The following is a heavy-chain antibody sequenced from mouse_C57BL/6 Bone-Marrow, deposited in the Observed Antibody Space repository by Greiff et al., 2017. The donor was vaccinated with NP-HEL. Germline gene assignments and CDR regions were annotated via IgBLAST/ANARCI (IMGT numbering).Heavy chain of an antibody. CDR2: INPGSGGT. Sequence: VQLQQSGAELVRPGTSVKVSCKASGYAFTNYLIEWVKQRPGQGLEWIGVINPGSGGTNYNEKFKGKATLTADKSSSTAYMQLSSLPSEDSAVYFCARERCLLRAMDYWGQGTSVTVSS. CDR3: ARERCLLRAMDY. V-gene: IGHV1-54*01. D-gene: IGHD2-3*01. CDR1: GYAFTNYL. J-gene: IGHJ4*01.